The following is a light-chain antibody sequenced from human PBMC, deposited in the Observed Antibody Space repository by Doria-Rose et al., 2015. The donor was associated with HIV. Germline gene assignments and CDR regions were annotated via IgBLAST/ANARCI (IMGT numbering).Light chain of an antibody. CDR2: DVS. J-gene: IGKJ1*01. V-gene: IGKV3-20*01. CDR1: QSFSSTY. CDR3: HQYGTSWT. Sequence: TQSPGTLSLSPGERATLSCSASQSFSSTYLAWYQQKPGQAPSLLIYDVSTSATGIPDRFSASGSGTDCTLTINRLEPEDFALYYCHQYGTSWTFGQGTKVEI.